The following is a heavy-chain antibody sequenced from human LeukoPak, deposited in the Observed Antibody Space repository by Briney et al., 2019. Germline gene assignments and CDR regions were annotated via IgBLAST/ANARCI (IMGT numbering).Heavy chain of an antibody. CDR3: ARVNIVVVPAAMGSYYYYMDV. CDR1: GGSISSYY. J-gene: IGHJ6*03. CDR2: IYTSGST. V-gene: IGHV4-4*07. Sequence: SETLSLTCTVSGGSISSYYWSWIRQPAGKGLEWIGRIYTSGSTNYNPSLKSRVTMSVDTSKNQFSLKLSSVTAADTAVYYCARVNIVVVPAAMGSYYYYMDVWGKGTTVTVSS. D-gene: IGHD2-2*01.